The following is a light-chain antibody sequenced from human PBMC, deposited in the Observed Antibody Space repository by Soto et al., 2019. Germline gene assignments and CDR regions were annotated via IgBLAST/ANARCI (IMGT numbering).Light chain of an antibody. CDR3: QQYSRAPLT. V-gene: IGKV3-20*01. CDR2: GAS. CDR1: QSVTDNY. Sequence: EIVLTQSPATLCLSPGERATLSCRASQSVTDNYLAWYQQKPGQAPRLVISGASSRTSGIPDRFSASGSGTDFTLTISRLEPADFAVYYCQQYSRAPLTFGQGTKVDI. J-gene: IGKJ1*01.